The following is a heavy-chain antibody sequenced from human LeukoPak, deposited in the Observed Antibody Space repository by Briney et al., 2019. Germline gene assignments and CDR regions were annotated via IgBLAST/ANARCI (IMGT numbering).Heavy chain of an antibody. V-gene: IGHV3-11*01. Sequence: GGSLRLSCTASGFTFSDYYMSWIRQAPGKGLEWVSYISSSGSLIYYADSVEGRFTISRDNAKNSLYLQMNSLRAEDTAVYYCARENYGADGLIDAFDIWGQGTMVTVSS. CDR1: GFTFSDYY. D-gene: IGHD4-17*01. CDR3: ARENYGADGLIDAFDI. CDR2: ISSSGSLI. J-gene: IGHJ3*02.